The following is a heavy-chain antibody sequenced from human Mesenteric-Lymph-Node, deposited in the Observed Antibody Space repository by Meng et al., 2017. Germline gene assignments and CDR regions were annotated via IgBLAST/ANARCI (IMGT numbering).Heavy chain of an antibody. D-gene: IGHD1-26*01. V-gene: IGHV3-48*03. J-gene: IGHJ4*02. Sequence: GGSLRLSCVASGFTFSGYAMSWVRQAPGKGLEWVSYISSGGSTIYYADSVKGRFTISRDNAKNSLYLQMNSLRAEDTAVYYCAREWLGAITGIVDYWGQGTLVTVSS. CDR1: GFTFSGYA. CDR3: AREWLGAITGIVDY. CDR2: ISSGGSTI.